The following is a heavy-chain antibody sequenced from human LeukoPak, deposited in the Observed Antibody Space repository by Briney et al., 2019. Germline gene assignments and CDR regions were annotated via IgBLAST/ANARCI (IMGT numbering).Heavy chain of an antibody. V-gene: IGHV3-48*01. D-gene: IGHD2/OR15-2a*01. CDR3: ARGGLSIMGY. CDR1: GFALSSYS. CDR2: ISSSGSTK. Sequence: GSLRLSCAASGFALSSYSMNWVRQAPGKGLEWVSYISSSGSTKYYADSVKGRFTISRDNARNSLYLQMNSLRAEDTAVYFCARGGLSIMGYWGQGTLVTVSS. J-gene: IGHJ4*02.